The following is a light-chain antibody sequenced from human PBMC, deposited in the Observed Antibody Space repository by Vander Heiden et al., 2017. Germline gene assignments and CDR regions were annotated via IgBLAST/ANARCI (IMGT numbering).Light chain of an antibody. Sequence: QSALTQPRSVSGSPGQSVTISCTGTSSDVGNYDYVSWYQQHPGKAPKLIIYSVNKRPSGVPNRFSGSKSGNTASLTISDLQAEDEADFYYCSYAGTYTYVFGSGTRVTVL. V-gene: IGLV2-11*01. CDR2: SVN. CDR1: SSDVGNYDY. CDR3: CSYAGTYTYV. J-gene: IGLJ1*01.